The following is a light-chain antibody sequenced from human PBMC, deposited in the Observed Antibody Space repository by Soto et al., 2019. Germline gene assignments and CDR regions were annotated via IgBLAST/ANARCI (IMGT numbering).Light chain of an antibody. J-gene: IGLJ1*01. V-gene: IGLV1-40*01. Sequence: QSVLTQPPSVSGAPGQRVTISCTGSSSNFGAGNDVQWYQQLPGTAPKLLIFGNNNRPSGVPDRFSGSKSGTSASLAISGLQAEDEADYYCQSYDSSLRRYVFGTGTKVTVL. CDR2: GNN. CDR3: QSYDSSLRRYV. CDR1: SSNFGAGND.